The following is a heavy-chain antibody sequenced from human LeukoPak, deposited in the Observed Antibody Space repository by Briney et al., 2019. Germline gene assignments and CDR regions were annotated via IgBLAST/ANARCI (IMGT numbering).Heavy chain of an antibody. CDR1: GGSISSYY. CDR3: ARDRSPTGTSTGNLDF. V-gene: IGHV4-59*12. J-gene: IGHJ4*02. CDR2: IYYSGST. D-gene: IGHD1-14*01. Sequence: SETLSLTCTVSGGSISSYYWSWIRQPPGKGLEWIGYIYYSGSTNYNPSLKSRVTISVDTSKNQFSLKLSSVTAADTAVYYCARDRSPTGTSTGNLDFWGQGTLVTVSS.